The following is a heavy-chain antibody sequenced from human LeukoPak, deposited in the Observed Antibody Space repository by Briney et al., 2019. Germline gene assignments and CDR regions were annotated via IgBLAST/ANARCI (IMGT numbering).Heavy chain of an antibody. V-gene: IGHV3-7*01. CDR3: AKGGHYNFDY. J-gene: IGHJ4*02. CDR2: IKEDGSDK. D-gene: IGHD4-11*01. Sequence: GGSLRLSCAASGFTFSTYSMKWVRQAPGKGLEWVASIKEDGSDKYYVDSVKGRFSISRDNAKNSLYLQMNSPRTEDTAVYYCAKGGHYNFDYWGQGTLVTVSS. CDR1: GFTFSTYS.